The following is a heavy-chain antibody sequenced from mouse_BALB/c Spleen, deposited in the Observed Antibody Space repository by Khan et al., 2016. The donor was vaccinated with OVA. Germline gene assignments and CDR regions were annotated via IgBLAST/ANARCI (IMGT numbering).Heavy chain of an antibody. CDR1: GFTFSRFG. Sequence: EVQLVESGGGLVQPGGSRKLSCAASGFTFSRFGMHWVRQAPEKGLEWVAYISSGSSTIYYADTVKGRFTISIDNPKNTLFLQMTSLRSEDTAMYYGARDSTFDYWGQGTTRSVSP. D-gene: IGHD2-1*01. J-gene: IGHJ2*01. CDR2: ISSGSSTI. CDR3: ARDSTFDY. V-gene: IGHV5-17*02.